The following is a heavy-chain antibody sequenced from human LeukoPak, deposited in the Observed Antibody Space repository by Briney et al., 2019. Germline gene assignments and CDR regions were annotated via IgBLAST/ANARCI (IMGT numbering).Heavy chain of an antibody. CDR2: ISSSGSTI. CDR3: GSRGIAVAGTRVFDP. CDR1: GFTFSDHY. V-gene: IGHV3-11*01. Sequence: GGSLRLSCAASGFTFSDHYMSWIRQAPGKGLEWVSYISSSGSTIYYADSVKGRFTISRDNAKNSLYLQMNSLRAEDTAVYYCGSRGIAVAGTRVFDPWGQGTLVTVSS. D-gene: IGHD6-19*01. J-gene: IGHJ5*02.